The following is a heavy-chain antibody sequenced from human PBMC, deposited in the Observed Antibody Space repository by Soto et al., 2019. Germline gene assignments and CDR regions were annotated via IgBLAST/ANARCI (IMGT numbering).Heavy chain of an antibody. V-gene: IGHV4-4*02. D-gene: IGHD1-1*01. CDR1: GGSISTSNW. Sequence: QVQLQESGPGLVKPSGTLSLTCAVSGGSISTSNWWSWVRQPPGKGLEWIGEVYHSGSTNYNPSFKSRDAMSVDKSKNQFSLKLNSETAADTALYYGASTRTRGTRFDYWGQGSLVTVSS. CDR3: ASTRTRGTRFDY. CDR2: VYHSGST. J-gene: IGHJ4*02.